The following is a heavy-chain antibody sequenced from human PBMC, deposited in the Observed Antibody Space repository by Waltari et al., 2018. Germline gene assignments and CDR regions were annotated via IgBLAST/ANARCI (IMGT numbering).Heavy chain of an antibody. CDR1: GASVRSSYW. CDR2: IHGSGRT. D-gene: IGHD2-15*01. J-gene: IGHJ4*02. CDR3: ARDRGRGLYLDS. V-gene: IGHV4-4*02. Sequence: QVQLQESGPVLVEPSGTLSLTCSVAGASVRSSYWWSWVRQPPGEGLEWIGQIHGSGRTNYNPSLESRVSVSMDTSNNQLSLKVTSATAADTSIYYCARDRGRGLYLDSWGQGTLVTVSP.